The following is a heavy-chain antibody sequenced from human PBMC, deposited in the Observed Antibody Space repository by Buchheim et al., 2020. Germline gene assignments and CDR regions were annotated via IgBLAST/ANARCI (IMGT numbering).Heavy chain of an antibody. CDR1: GGSFSGYY. V-gene: IGHV4-34*01. D-gene: IGHD6-13*01. CDR2: INHSGST. CDR3: ARVSSSWYHYYYYMDV. J-gene: IGHJ6*03. Sequence: QVQLQQWGAGLLKPSETLSLTCAVYGGSFSGYYWSWIRQPPGKGLEWIGEINHSGSTNYNPSLKSRVTISVDTSKNQFTLKLSSVTAADTAVYYCARVSSSWYHYYYYMDVWGKGTT.